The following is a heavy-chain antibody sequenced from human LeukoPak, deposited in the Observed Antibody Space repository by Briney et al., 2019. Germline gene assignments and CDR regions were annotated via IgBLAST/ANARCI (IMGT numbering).Heavy chain of an antibody. CDR3: ARASPPKVVVGIRGDAFDI. V-gene: IGHV3-23*01. Sequence: GGSLRLSCAASGFTFSSYAMSWVRQAPGKGLEWASAISGSGGSTYYADSVKGRFTISRDNAKNSLYLQMNSLRAEDTAVYYCARASPPKVVVGIRGDAFDIWGQGTMVTVSS. J-gene: IGHJ3*02. CDR2: ISGSGGST. D-gene: IGHD2-15*01. CDR1: GFTFSSYA.